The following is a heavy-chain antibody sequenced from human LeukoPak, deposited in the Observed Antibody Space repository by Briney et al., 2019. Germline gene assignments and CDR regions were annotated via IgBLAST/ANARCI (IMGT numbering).Heavy chain of an antibody. CDR3: ARTMTTVTTSDAFDI. Sequence: SETLSLTCTVSGGSISSYYWNWIRQPPGKGLEWIGYIYYSGSTNYNPSLKSRVTISVDTSKNQFSLRLSSVTAADTAVYYCARTMTTVTTSDAFDIWGQGTMVTVSS. CDR2: IYYSGST. J-gene: IGHJ3*02. D-gene: IGHD4-17*01. CDR1: GGSISSYY. V-gene: IGHV4-59*01.